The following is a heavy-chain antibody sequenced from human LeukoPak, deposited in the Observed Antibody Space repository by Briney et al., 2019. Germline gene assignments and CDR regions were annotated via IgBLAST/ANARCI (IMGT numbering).Heavy chain of an antibody. J-gene: IGHJ4*02. CDR3: AKSHGARVGATTYFDY. Sequence: GGSLRLSCAASGFTFSSYAMSWVRQAPGKGLVWVSAISGSGGSTYYVDSVKGRFTTSRDNSKNTLYLQMNSLRAEDTAVYYCAKSHGARVGATTYFDYWGQGTLVTVSS. CDR1: GFTFSSYA. V-gene: IGHV3-23*01. CDR2: ISGSGGST. D-gene: IGHD1-26*01.